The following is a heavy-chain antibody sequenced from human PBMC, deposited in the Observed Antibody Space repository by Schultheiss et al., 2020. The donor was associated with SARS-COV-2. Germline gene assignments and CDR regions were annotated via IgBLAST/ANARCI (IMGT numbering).Heavy chain of an antibody. D-gene: IGHD1-14*01. J-gene: IGHJ6*02. Sequence: GGSLRLSCAASGFTFSDYYMSWIRQAPGKGLEWISYIGISGTTIYYADSVKGRFTISRDNAKNSLYLQMNGLRAEDTALYYCARGNHRLGPYYYCYAMDVWGQGTTVTVSS. CDR2: IGISGTTI. CDR1: GFTFSDYY. V-gene: IGHV3-11*01. CDR3: ARGNHRLGPYYYCYAMDV.